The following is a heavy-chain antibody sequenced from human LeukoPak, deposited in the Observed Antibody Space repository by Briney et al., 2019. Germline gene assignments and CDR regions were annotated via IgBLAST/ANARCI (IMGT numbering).Heavy chain of an antibody. D-gene: IGHD6-19*01. V-gene: IGHV1-46*01. CDR1: GYTFTSYY. CDR3: ARDDSYFVAGYYFDY. J-gene: IGHJ4*02. Sequence: ASVKVSCKASGYTFTSYYMHWVRQAPGQGLEWMGIINPSGGSTCYAQKFQGRVTMTRDTSTSTVYMELSSLRSEDTAVYYCARDDSYFVAGYYFDYWGQGTLVTVSS. CDR2: INPSGGST.